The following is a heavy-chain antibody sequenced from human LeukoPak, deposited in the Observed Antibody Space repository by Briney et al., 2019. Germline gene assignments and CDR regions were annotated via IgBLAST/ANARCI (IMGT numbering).Heavy chain of an antibody. V-gene: IGHV1-2*02. CDR1: GYTFTGYY. CDR3: ARDLVHHRLLATNYNWFDP. J-gene: IGHJ5*02. D-gene: IGHD2-8*01. CDR2: INPHSGGT. Sequence: ASVKVSCKASGYTFTGYYIHWVRQAPGQGLEWMGWINPHSGGTNYAQKFQGGVTMTRDTSITTAYMELRSLRSDDTAVYYCARDLVHHRLLATNYNWFDPWGQGTLVTVSS.